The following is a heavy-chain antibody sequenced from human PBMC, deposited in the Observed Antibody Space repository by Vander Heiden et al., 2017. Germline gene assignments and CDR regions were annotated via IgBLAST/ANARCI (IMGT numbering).Heavy chain of an antibody. CDR1: GGSISSYY. CDR3: ARDSIRSSGWYGGYFDY. D-gene: IGHD6-19*01. J-gene: IGHJ4*02. V-gene: IGHV4-59*01. CDR2: IYYSGST. Sequence: QVQLQESGPGLVKPSETLSLTGTVPGGSISSYYGSWIRQPPGKGLEWIGYIYYSGSTNCNPSLKSRVTISVDTSKNQFSLKLSSVTAADTAVYYCARDSIRSSGWYGGYFDYWGQGTLVTVSS.